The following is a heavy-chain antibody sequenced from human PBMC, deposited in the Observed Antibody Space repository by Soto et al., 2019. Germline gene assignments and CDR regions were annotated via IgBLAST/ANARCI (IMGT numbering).Heavy chain of an antibody. CDR1: GGTFSSYA. CDR2: IIPIFGTA. J-gene: IGHJ6*02. Sequence: SVKVSCKASGGTFSSYAISWVRQAPGQGLEWMGGIIPIFGTANYAQKFQGRVTITADKSTSTAYMELRSLRSEDTAVYYCARDPFNIVVVTAIPYGMDVWGQGSTVTV. D-gene: IGHD2-21*02. V-gene: IGHV1-69*06. CDR3: ARDPFNIVVVTAIPYGMDV.